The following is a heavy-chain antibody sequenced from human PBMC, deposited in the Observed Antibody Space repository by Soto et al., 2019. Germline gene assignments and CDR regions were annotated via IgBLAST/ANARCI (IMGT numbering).Heavy chain of an antibody. J-gene: IGHJ1*01. CDR2: IHNSENT. D-gene: IGHD6-19*01. V-gene: IGHV4-59*08. CDR1: GGSISNYY. CDR3: TTGSGWTSEH. Sequence: SETLSLTCTASGGSISNYYWNWIRQPPGKGLEWIGNIHNSENTNYSPSLVHRVTISLDTSNNQCSLKVNSVTAADTAVYYCTTGSGWTSEHWGRGTLVPSP.